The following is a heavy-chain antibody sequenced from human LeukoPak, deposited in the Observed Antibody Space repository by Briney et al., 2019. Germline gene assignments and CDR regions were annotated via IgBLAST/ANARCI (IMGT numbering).Heavy chain of an antibody. D-gene: IGHD5-18*01. CDR3: AGGTWIQLWLDY. J-gene: IGHJ4*02. Sequence: GGSLTLSCAASAFTFSSYAMSWLRHAPGKGLEWVSVISASGGITYYAESVKGRFTISRDNSKNTLYLQMNSLRAEDTAVYYCAGGTWIQLWLDYWGQGTLVTVSS. CDR2: ISASGGIT. V-gene: IGHV3-23*01. CDR1: AFTFSSYA.